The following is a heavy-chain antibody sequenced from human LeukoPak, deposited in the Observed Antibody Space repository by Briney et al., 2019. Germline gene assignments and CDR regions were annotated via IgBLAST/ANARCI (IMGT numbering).Heavy chain of an antibody. CDR3: ARGPGSYYDNDAFDI. J-gene: IGHJ3*02. Sequence: TGGSLRLSCAASGFTFSDHYMDWVRQAPEKGLEWVGRTRNKANSYTTEYAASVKGRFTISRDDSKNSLYLQMNSLKTEDTAVYYCARGPGSYYDNDAFDIWGQGTMVTVSS. V-gene: IGHV3-72*01. D-gene: IGHD1-26*01. CDR1: GFTFSDHY. CDR2: TRNKANSYTT.